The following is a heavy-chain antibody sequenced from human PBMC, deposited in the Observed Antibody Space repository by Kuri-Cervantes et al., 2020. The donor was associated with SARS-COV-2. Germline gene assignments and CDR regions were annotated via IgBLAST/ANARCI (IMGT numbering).Heavy chain of an antibody. CDR3: ARATTGRERVFDY. CDR2: IIPIFGTA. V-gene: IGHV1-69*06. D-gene: IGHD4-17*01. Sequence: SVKVSCKASGGTFSSYAISWVRQAPGQGLEWMGGIIPIFGTANYAQKFQGRVTITVDKSTSTAYMELSSLRSEDTAVYYCARATTGRERVFDYWGQGTLATVSS. CDR1: GGTFSSYA. J-gene: IGHJ4*02.